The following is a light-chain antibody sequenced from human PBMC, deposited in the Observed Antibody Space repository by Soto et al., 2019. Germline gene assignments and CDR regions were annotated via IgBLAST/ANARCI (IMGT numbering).Light chain of an antibody. J-gene: IGKJ1*01. CDR2: KAS. CDR1: QSISNW. Sequence: DFQMTQSPSTLSASVGDRVTITCRASQSISNWLAWYQQKPGKAPKLLIYKASSLESGVPSRFSGSGSGTDFTLTISSLQPDDFATYYCQQYNSYPWTFGQGTKVEIK. V-gene: IGKV1-5*03. CDR3: QQYNSYPWT.